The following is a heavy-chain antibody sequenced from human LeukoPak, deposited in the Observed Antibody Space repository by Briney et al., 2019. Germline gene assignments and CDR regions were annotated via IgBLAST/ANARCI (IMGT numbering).Heavy chain of an antibody. D-gene: IGHD2-2*01. Sequence: SETLFLTCAVYGGSFSDYSWTWIRQPPGKGLEWIGEINHSGGTNHNPSLMSRVTISVDTSKNQFSLKLSSVTAADTAVYYCAGAIVVVPAWQGEWFDPWGQGTLVTVSS. CDR3: AGAIVVVPAWQGEWFDP. CDR1: GGSFSDYS. J-gene: IGHJ5*02. V-gene: IGHV4-34*01. CDR2: INHSGGT.